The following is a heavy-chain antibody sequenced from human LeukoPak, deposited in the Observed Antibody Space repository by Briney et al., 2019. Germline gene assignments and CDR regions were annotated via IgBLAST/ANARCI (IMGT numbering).Heavy chain of an antibody. CDR3: AELGITMIGGV. CDR1: GFTFTTFW. Sequence: GGSLRLSCATSGFTFTTFWMHWVRQAPGKGLVWVSRINHDGSGTNYADSVKGRFTISRDNAKNTVYLQMNSLRAEDTAVYYCAELGITMIGGVWGKGTTVTISS. J-gene: IGHJ6*04. V-gene: IGHV3-74*01. D-gene: IGHD3-10*02. CDR2: INHDGSGT.